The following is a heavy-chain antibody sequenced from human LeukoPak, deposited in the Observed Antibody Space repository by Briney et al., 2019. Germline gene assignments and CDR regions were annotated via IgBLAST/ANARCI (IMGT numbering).Heavy chain of an antibody. D-gene: IGHD6-13*01. Sequence: ETLSLTCAVYGGSFSGYYWSWIRQPPGKGLEWIGEINHSGSTNYNPSLKSRVTISVDTSKNQFSLKLSSVTAADTAVYYCARVGLIAAAGQIDYWGQGTLVTVSS. CDR3: ARVGLIAAAGQIDY. J-gene: IGHJ4*02. CDR1: GGSFSGYY. CDR2: INHSGST. V-gene: IGHV4-34*01.